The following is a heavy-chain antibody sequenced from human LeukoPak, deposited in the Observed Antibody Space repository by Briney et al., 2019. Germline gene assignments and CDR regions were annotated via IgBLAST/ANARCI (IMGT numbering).Heavy chain of an antibody. V-gene: IGHV3-30-3*01. J-gene: IGHJ6*03. CDR3: ARQAPHDYYYMDV. Sequence: GRSLRLSCAASGFTFSSYAMHWVRQAPGKGLEWVAVISYDGSNKYYADSVKGRFTISRDNSKNTLYLQMNSLRAEDTAVYYCARQAPHDYYYMDVWGKGTTVTVSS. CDR1: GFTFSSYA. CDR2: ISYDGSNK.